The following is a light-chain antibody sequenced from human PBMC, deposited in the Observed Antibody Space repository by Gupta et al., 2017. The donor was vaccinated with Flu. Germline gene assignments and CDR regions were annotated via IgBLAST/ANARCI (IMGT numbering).Light chain of an antibody. J-gene: IGLJ2*01. Sequence: SYVLTQPPSVSVAPGQTATMTCGGNNVGSKRVHCYQQKPGQAPLVVVYDDSDRRSGVPERFAGYPSWNTENLTTHTVDAGDESDEDDYHWDAGDKHSVVFGGGTTLTVL. CDR3: YHWDAGDKHSVV. CDR1: NVGSKR. CDR2: DDS. V-gene: IGLV3-21*02.